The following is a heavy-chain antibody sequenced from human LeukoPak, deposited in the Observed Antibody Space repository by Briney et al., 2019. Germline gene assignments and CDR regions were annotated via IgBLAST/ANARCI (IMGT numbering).Heavy chain of an antibody. CDR2: ISSSGSTI. D-gene: IGHD1-26*01. J-gene: IGHJ4*02. V-gene: IGHV3-11*01. CDR1: GFTFSDYY. CDR3: ARVKSVGATRFLDY. Sequence: GGSLRLSCAASGFTFSDYYMSWIRQAPGKGLEWVSYISSSGSTIYYADSVKGRFTISRDNAENSLYLQMNSLRAEDTAVYYCARVKSVGATRFLDYWGRGTLVTVSS.